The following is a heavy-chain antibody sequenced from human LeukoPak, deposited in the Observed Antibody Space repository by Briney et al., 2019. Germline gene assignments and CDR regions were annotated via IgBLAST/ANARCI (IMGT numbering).Heavy chain of an antibody. D-gene: IGHD5-24*01. V-gene: IGHV4-39*01. CDR3: ARVPYVEMATILFDY. Sequence: PSEILSLTCTVSGGSISSSSYSWGWIRQPPGKGLEWFGGIYYSGSTYYNPSLKSRVTISVDTSKNQFSLKLSSVTAADTAVYYCARVPYVEMATILFDYWGQGTLVTVSS. CDR2: IYYSGST. CDR1: GGSISSSSYS. J-gene: IGHJ4*02.